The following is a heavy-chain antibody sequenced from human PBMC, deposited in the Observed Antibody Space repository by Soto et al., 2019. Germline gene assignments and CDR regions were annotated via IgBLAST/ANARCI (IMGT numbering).Heavy chain of an antibody. Sequence: ASVKVSCKASGYIFTGYYMHWVRQAPGQGLEWMGWINPNSGGTNYAQKFQGWVTMARDTSISTAYMELSRLRSDDTAVYYCARDGRYCSGGSCYSSSYYGMDVWGQGTTVTVSS. J-gene: IGHJ6*02. D-gene: IGHD2-15*01. CDR2: INPNSGGT. CDR3: ARDGRYCSGGSCYSSSYYGMDV. CDR1: GYIFTGYY. V-gene: IGHV1-2*04.